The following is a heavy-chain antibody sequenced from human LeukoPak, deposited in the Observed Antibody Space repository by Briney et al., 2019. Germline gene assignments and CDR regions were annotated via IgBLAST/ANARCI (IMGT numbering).Heavy chain of an antibody. D-gene: IGHD3-10*01. J-gene: IGHJ5*02. CDR3: ARAGSGSYYNINWFDP. CDR2: IYYSGST. V-gene: IGHV4-59*01. CDR1: GGSISSYY. Sequence: TSETLSLTCTVSGGSISSYYWSWIRQPPGKGLEWIGYIYYSGSTNYNPSLKSRVTISVDTSKNQFSLKLSSVTAADTAVYYCARAGSGSYYNINWFDPWGQGTLVTVSS.